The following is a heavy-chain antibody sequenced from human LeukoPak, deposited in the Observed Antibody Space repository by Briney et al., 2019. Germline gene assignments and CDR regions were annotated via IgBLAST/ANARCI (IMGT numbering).Heavy chain of an antibody. D-gene: IGHD3-10*01. V-gene: IGHV3-21*01. CDR3: ARGPKVYYGSGINWFDP. CDR1: GFTFSSYE. J-gene: IGHJ5*02. Sequence: GGSLRLSCAASGFTFSSYETNWVRQAPGKGLEWVSSISSSSSYIYYADSVKGRFTISRDNAKNSLYLQMNSLRAEDTAVYYCARGPKVYYGSGINWFDPWGQGTLVTVSS. CDR2: ISSSSSYI.